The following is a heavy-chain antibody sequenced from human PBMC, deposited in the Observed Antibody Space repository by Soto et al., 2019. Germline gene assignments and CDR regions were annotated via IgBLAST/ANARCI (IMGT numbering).Heavy chain of an antibody. Sequence: EVQLVESGGGLVKPGGSLRLSCAASGFTFSNAWMSWVRQAPGKGLEWVGRINSKTDGGTTDYAAPVKGRFTISRDDSTSTLYRQMNSLKTEDTAVYYCTTYVFDSRGFPGVRRRRFAIWGQGTMVTVSS. V-gene: IGHV3-15*01. D-gene: IGHD3-22*01. J-gene: IGHJ3*02. CDR2: INSKTDGGTT. CDR1: GFTFSNAW. CDR3: TTYVFDSRGFPGVRRRRFAI.